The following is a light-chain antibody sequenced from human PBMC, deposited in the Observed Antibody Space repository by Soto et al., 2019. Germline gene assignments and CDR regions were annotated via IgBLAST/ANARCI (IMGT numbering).Light chain of an antibody. J-gene: IGKJ1*01. CDR3: QQYGSSPKT. CDR2: TAS. Sequence: EIVLTQSPGTLSLSPGERATLSCRASQSVSSNYLAWFQQKPGQAPRLLIYTASSRATGIPDRFSGSGSGTVFTLTISRLEPEDFAVYYCQQYGSSPKTFGQGTKVEI. V-gene: IGKV3-20*01. CDR1: QSVSSNY.